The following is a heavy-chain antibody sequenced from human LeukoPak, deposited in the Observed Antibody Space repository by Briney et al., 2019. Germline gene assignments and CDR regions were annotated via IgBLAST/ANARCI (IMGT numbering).Heavy chain of an antibody. D-gene: IGHD3-10*01. CDR1: GVSMKSYY. J-gene: IGHJ4*02. Sequence: PSETLSLTCAVSGVSMKSYYWSWIRQPPGKGLEWIGYIYSSDSTKYNPTYNPSLKSRVTMSVDTSNNQFSLKLSSVTAADTAVYYCARESWDSLVRAVVFDSWGQGTLVTVSS. CDR2: IYSSDST. V-gene: IGHV4-59*01. CDR3: ARESWDSLVRAVVFDS.